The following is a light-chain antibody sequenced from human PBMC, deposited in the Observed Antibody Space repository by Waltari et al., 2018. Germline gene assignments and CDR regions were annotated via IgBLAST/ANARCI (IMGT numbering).Light chain of an antibody. V-gene: IGKV3-11*01. CDR1: QSVGSY. CDR2: EAS. CDR3: QQRNTWWT. Sequence: EIVLTQSPATLSLSPGERATLSCRARQSVGSYLAWYQQRPGQAPRLLISEASNRATDIPARLSGSGSETDFTLTISSLEPEDFSVYYCQQRNTWWTFGQGTKVEIK. J-gene: IGKJ1*01.